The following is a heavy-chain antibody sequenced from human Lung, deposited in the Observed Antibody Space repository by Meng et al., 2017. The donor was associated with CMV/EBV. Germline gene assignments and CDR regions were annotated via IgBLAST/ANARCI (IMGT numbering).Heavy chain of an antibody. J-gene: IGHJ6*02. D-gene: IGHD3-3*01. Sequence: GEXXKISCAASGFTFSSYSMNWVRQAPGKGLEWVSSISSSSSYIYYADSVKGRFTISRDNAKNSLYLQMNSLRAEDTAVYYCARDYLIVGILEWLPFQRPSSNYYYYYGMDVWGQGNXV. CDR2: ISSSSSYI. CDR1: GFTFSSYS. V-gene: IGHV3-21*01. CDR3: ARDYLIVGILEWLPFQRPSSNYYYYYGMDV.